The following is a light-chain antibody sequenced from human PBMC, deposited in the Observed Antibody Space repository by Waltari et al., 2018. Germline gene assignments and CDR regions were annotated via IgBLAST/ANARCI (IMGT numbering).Light chain of an antibody. V-gene: IGKV3-20*01. Sequence: EIVLTQSPGTLSLSPGERATLSCWASQSVGRSLAWYQQQRGQAPRLLIYGASTRATGVPDRFSGSGSETDFSLTISRLEPEDFAVYYCQHYVRLPVTFGQGTKVEI. CDR2: GAS. CDR3: QHYVRLPVT. J-gene: IGKJ1*01. CDR1: QSVGRS.